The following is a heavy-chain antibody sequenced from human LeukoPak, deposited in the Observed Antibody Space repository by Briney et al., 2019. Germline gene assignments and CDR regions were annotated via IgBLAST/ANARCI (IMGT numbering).Heavy chain of an antibody. CDR1: GSAFSSHW. J-gene: IGHJ6*02. CDR3: ARDGVPGGRDV. CDR2: VNREGSDK. V-gene: IGHV3-7*01. Sequence: GGSLRLSCAASGSAFSSHWMNWVRQAPGKGLEWVANVNREGSDKNYVDSVKGRFTISRDNAKNSLYLQMNSLRVEDTAVYYCARDGVPGGRDVWGQGTTVTVS. D-gene: IGHD3-16*01.